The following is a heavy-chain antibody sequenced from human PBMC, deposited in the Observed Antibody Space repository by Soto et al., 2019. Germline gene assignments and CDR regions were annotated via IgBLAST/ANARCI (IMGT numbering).Heavy chain of an antibody. D-gene: IGHD3-3*01. Sequence: GGSLRLSCAASGFTFSSYGMHWVRQAPGKGLEWVAVISYDGGNKYYADSVKGRFTISRDNSKNTLYLQMNSLRAEDTAVYYCAKTENYNFWSGHFDYWGQGTLVSVSS. V-gene: IGHV3-30*18. CDR3: AKTENYNFWSGHFDY. CDR2: ISYDGGNK. CDR1: GFTFSSYG. J-gene: IGHJ4*02.